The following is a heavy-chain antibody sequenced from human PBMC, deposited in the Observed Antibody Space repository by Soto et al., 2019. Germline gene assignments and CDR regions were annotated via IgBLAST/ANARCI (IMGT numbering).Heavy chain of an antibody. Sequence: ASVKVSCKASGGTFSSYAIHRVRQAPGQGLEWLGKIIPSYDRTNYAQKFQGRVTVTADTYTTTAYMELSSLRSDDTAVYYCARDPSNDYGGDTFDYWGQGTLVTVSS. CDR3: ARDPSNDYGGDTFDY. D-gene: IGHD4-17*01. V-gene: IGHV1-69*04. J-gene: IGHJ4*02. CDR2: IIPSYDRT. CDR1: GGTFSSYA.